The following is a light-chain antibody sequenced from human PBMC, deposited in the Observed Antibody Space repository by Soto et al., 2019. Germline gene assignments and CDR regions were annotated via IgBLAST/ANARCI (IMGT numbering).Light chain of an antibody. J-gene: IGKJ1*01. CDR3: QQYGSSPRT. CDR2: GAS. CDR1: QSVSSSY. Sequence: EIVLTQSPGTLSLSPGERATLSCRASQSVSSSYLAWYQQKLGQAPRLLIYGASSRATGIPDRFSGSGSGTDFTLTSSRLEPEDFAVYYCQQYGSSPRTFGQGTKVDIK. V-gene: IGKV3-20*01.